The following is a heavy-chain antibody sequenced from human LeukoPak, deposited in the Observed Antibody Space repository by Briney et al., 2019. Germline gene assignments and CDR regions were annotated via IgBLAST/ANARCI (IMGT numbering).Heavy chain of an antibody. CDR1: GYTFTSYG. V-gene: IGHV1-18*01. CDR3: VRVSDCCWYSSGWSAYYYGMDV. J-gene: IGHJ6*02. D-gene: IGHD6-19*01. CDR2: ISAYNGNT. Sequence: ASVKVSCKASGYTFTSYGISWVRQAPGQGLEWMGWISAYNGNTNYAQKLQGRVTMTTDTSTSTAYMELRSLRSDDTAVYYCVRVSDCCWYSSGWSAYYYGMDVWGQGTTVTVSS.